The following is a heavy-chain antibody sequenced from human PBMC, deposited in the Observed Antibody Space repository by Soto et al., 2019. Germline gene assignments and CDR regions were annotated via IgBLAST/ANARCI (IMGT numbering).Heavy chain of an antibody. V-gene: IGHV3-11*05. CDR1: GFTFSDYY. D-gene: IGHD3-3*01. J-gene: IGHJ4*02. CDR2: ISGSSSDT. Sequence: QVQLVESGGGLVKPGGSLRLSCAASGFTFSDYYMSWIRQAPGKGLESLSYISGSSSDTNYADSVRGRFTISRDNAKNSLYLQMNSLRVDDTAVYYCATGPRRLSDWGQGTLVIVSS. CDR3: ATGPRRLSD.